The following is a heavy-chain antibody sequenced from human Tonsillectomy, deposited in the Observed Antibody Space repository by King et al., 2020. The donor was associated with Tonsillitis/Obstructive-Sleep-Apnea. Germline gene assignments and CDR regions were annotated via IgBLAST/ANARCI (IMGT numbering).Heavy chain of an antibody. CDR3: ARDLTVVVPAAIRSYYYYGMDV. Sequence: VQLVESGGGLVQPGGSLRLSCAASGFTFSSYWMSWVRQAPGKGLEWVANIKQDGSEKYYVDSVKGRFTISRDNAKNSLYLQMNSLRAEDTAVYYCARDLTVVVPAAIRSYYYYGMDVWGQGTTVTVSS. CDR1: GFTFSSYW. CDR2: IKQDGSEK. J-gene: IGHJ6*02. V-gene: IGHV3-7*03. D-gene: IGHD2-2*01.